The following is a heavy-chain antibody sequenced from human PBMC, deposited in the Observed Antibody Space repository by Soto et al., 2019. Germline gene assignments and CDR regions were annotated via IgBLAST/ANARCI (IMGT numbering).Heavy chain of an antibody. CDR3: ATGLDSSSSSGDFDY. Sequence: QVQLVQSGAEVKKPGSSVKVSCKASGYTFTSYYMHWVRQAPGQGLEWMGIINPSGGSTSYAQKFQGRVTMTRDRSTSTVYLELSSLRAEDTAVYYCATGLDSSSSSGDFDYWGQGTLVTVSS. D-gene: IGHD6-6*01. CDR2: INPSGGST. J-gene: IGHJ4*02. CDR1: GYTFTSYY. V-gene: IGHV1-46*01.